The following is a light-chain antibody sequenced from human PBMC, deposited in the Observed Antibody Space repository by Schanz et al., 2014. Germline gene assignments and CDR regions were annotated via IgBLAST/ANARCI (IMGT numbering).Light chain of an antibody. CDR3: SSYTSSSTQV. CDR2: EGS. V-gene: IGLV2-18*02. J-gene: IGLJ2*01. CDR1: SSDVGSYNR. Sequence: QSALTQPPSVSGSPGQSVTISCTGTSSDVGSYNRVSWYQQPPGTAPKLMIYEGSRRPSGVSNRFSGSKSGNTASLTISGLQAEDEADYYCSSYTSSSTQVFGGGTKLTVL.